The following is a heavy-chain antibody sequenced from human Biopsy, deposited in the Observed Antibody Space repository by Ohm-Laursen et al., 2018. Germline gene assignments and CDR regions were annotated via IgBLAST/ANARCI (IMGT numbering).Heavy chain of an antibody. D-gene: IGHD3-22*01. CDR3: ARDRGYYSDRTVPGYFDL. J-gene: IGHJ2*01. V-gene: IGHV4-59*01. Sequence: SETLSLTWTVSGDSISSYYWSWIRQPPGKGLEGIGYVYYTGSTDYNPSLQSRVTISVDTSKNHFSLRLRSVTPADTAIYYCARDRGYYSDRTVPGYFDLWGRGTLVTVSS. CDR1: GDSISSYY. CDR2: VYYTGST.